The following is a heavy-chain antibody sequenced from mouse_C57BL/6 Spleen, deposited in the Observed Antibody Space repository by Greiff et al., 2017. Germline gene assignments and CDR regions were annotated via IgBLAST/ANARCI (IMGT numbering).Heavy chain of an antibody. CDR1: GYSITSGYY. CDR3: ARDATTVVRCYFDY. Sequence: DVKLQESGPGLVKPSQSLSLTCSVTGYSITSGYYWNWIRQFPGNKLEWMGYISYDGSNNYNPSLKNRISITRDTSKNQFFLKLNSVTTEDTATYYCARDATTVVRCYFDYWGQGTTLTVSS. J-gene: IGHJ2*01. D-gene: IGHD1-1*01. V-gene: IGHV3-6*01. CDR2: ISYDGSN.